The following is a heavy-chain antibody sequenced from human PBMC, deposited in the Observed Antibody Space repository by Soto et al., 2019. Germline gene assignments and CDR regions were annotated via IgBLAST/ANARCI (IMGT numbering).Heavy chain of an antibody. J-gene: IGHJ4*02. V-gene: IGHV4-30-2*01. CDR1: GASISSGDYA. D-gene: IGHD3-16*01. CDR2: IYNNGGS. CDR3: ARGDKNNDYYFDH. Sequence: QLQLQESDSGLVKPSQTLSLTCVVSGASISSGDYAWNWVRQPPGKGLEWLGYIYNNGGSYYNPSLKSRVTISLDRSQNHFSLRLNSVTAADTALYFCARGDKNNDYYFDHWGQGTLVTVTS.